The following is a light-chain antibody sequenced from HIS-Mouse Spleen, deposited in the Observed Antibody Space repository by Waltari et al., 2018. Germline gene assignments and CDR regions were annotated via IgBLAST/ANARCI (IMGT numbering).Light chain of an antibody. J-gene: IGLJ2*01. CDR3: SSYAGSNNLV. CDR2: EGS. Sequence: QSALTQPPSASGSPGQSVTISCTGTSSDVGGYNYVSWYQQHPGKAPKPMIYEGSKRPSGVPGRFSGSKSGNTASLTVSGLQAEDEADYYCSSYAGSNNLVFGGGTKLTVL. CDR1: SSDVGGYNY. V-gene: IGLV2-8*01.